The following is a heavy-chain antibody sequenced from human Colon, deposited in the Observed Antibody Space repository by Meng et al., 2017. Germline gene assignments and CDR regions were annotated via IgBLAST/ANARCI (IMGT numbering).Heavy chain of an antibody. V-gene: IGHV4-31*01. CDR3: ARVRRSGDDFDY. D-gene: IGHD1-26*01. CDR1: GGSISTGGYY. Sequence: QEQVPESGPGLVKPSQTLALTCTVSGGSISTGGYYWSWMRQLPGKGLEWIGYIYYSGSTYYNPSLRSLVSISVDTSKNQFSLRLTSVTAADTAVYYCARVRRSGDDFDYWGQGTLVTVSS. CDR2: IYYSGST. J-gene: IGHJ4*02.